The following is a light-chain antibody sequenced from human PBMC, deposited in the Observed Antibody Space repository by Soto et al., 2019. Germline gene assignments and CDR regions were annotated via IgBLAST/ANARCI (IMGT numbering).Light chain of an antibody. CDR1: SSDVGSYNL. J-gene: IGLJ2*01. Sequence: QSALTQPACVSGSPGQSITISCTGTSSDVGSYNLVSWYQHHPGKAPKLMIYEGTKRPSGVSDRFSGSKSGDTASLTVSGLQAEDEADYYCCTYVRDSKVLFCGGTQLTVL. CDR2: EGT. CDR3: CTYVRDSKVL. V-gene: IGLV2-23*01.